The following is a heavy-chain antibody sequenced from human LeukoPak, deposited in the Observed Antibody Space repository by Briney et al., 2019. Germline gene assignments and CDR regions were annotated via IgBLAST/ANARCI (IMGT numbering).Heavy chain of an antibody. D-gene: IGHD6-19*01. V-gene: IGHV3-7*01. CDR1: GFTFSSYW. CDR3: ARDPGIAVAGRGYFDY. J-gene: IGHJ4*02. Sequence: GGSLRPSCAASGFTFSSYWMSWVRQAPGKGLERVANIKQDGSEKYYVDSVKGRFTISRDNAKNSLYLQMNSLRAEDTAVYYCARDPGIAVAGRGYFDYWGQGTLVTVSS. CDR2: IKQDGSEK.